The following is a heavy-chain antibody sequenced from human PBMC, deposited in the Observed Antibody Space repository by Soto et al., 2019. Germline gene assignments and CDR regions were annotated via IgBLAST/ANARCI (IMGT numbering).Heavy chain of an antibody. J-gene: IGHJ6*02. D-gene: IGHD3-3*01. CDR2: ISSSSIYI. Sequence: GSLRLSCAASGFTFSNYIMNWVRQAPGKGLEWVSAISSSSIYIYYADSVKGRFTISRDNARQSLYLQLNSLGAEDTAVYYCARANYDFWSGYSNYYGMDVWGQGTTVTVSS. CDR3: ARANYDFWSGYSNYYGMDV. CDR1: GFTFSNYI. V-gene: IGHV3-21*01.